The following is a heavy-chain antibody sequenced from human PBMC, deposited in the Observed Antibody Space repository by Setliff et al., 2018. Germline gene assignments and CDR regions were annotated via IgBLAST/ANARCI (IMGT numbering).Heavy chain of an antibody. J-gene: IGHJ4*02. CDR1: GFTFSTYR. Sequence: GESLKISCAASGFTFSTYRMHWVRQAPGKGLEWVAVILDDGVTKYHADSVKGRFTISRDNSKNTLYLQMNSLRPEDTAVYYCARTCSGSGCYAGLESWGQGTPVTVSS. CDR3: ARTCSGSGCYAGLES. CDR2: ILDDGVTK. V-gene: IGHV3-30*03. D-gene: IGHD2-15*01.